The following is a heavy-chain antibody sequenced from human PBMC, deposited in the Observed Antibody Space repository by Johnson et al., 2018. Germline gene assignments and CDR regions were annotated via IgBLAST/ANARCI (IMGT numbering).Heavy chain of an antibody. Sequence: QVQLVESGAEVKKPGASXKVSCKASGYTFISYYIHWVRQAPGQGLEWMGIINPSGGSATYAQKFQGRVTMTRDTSTTTVYMEVSSLRSEDTAVYYCARGYSSASGIDYWGQGTLVTVSS. CDR3: ARGYSSASGIDY. CDR2: INPSGGSA. CDR1: GYTFISYY. J-gene: IGHJ4*02. D-gene: IGHD6-19*01. V-gene: IGHV1-46*01.